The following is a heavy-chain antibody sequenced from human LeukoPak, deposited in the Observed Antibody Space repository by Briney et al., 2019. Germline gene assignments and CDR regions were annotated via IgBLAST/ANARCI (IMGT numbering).Heavy chain of an antibody. CDR1: GYSFTTYW. CDR3: ARQGAMVTLDY. Sequence: GGSLQISWKGSGYSFTTYWIGGVRQMPGKGLEWIGIINPGDSDTRYSPSCQGQVTISADKSISTAYLQWSSLKASDTAMYYCARQGAMVTLDYWGQGTLVTVSS. CDR2: INPGDSDT. D-gene: IGHD5-18*01. V-gene: IGHV5-51*01. J-gene: IGHJ4*02.